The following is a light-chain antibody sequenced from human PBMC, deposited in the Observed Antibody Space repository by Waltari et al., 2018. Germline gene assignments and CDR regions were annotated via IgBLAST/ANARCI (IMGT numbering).Light chain of an antibody. Sequence: QSALTQPRSVSGSTGQSVTISCPGTSRYVGGYNSVSLYQQHPGKAPKLMIYDVSKRPSGVPDRFAGSKSGNTASLTISGLQAEDEADYYCCSYAGSSSVVFGGGTKLTVL. CDR3: CSYAGSSSVV. CDR1: SRYVGGYNS. V-gene: IGLV2-11*01. J-gene: IGLJ2*01. CDR2: DVS.